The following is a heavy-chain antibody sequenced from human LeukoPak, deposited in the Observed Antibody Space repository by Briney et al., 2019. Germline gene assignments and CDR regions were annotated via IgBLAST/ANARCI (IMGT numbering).Heavy chain of an antibody. D-gene: IGHD3-22*01. V-gene: IGHV3-30-3*01. CDR1: GFTFSSYA. J-gene: IGHJ4*02. Sequence: GGSLRLSCAASGFTFSSYAMHWVRQAPGKGLEWVAVISYDGSNKYYADSVKGRFTISRDNSKNTLYLQMNSLRAEDTAVYHCATDYYDSSGYYTGSYWGQGTLVTVSS. CDR3: ATDYYDSSGYYTGSY. CDR2: ISYDGSNK.